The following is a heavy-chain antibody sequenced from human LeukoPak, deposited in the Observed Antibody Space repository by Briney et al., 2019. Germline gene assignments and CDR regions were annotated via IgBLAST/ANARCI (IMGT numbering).Heavy chain of an antibody. CDR3: ASSTGREWELLPFDY. V-gene: IGHV7-4-1*02. Sequence: WASVKVSCKASGYTFTSYAMNWVRQAPGQGLEWIGWINTNTGNPTYAQGFTGRFVFSLDTSVSTAYLQISSLKAEDTAVYYCASSTGREWELLPFDYWGQGTLVTVSS. D-gene: IGHD1-26*01. J-gene: IGHJ4*02. CDR1: GYTFTSYA. CDR2: INTNTGNP.